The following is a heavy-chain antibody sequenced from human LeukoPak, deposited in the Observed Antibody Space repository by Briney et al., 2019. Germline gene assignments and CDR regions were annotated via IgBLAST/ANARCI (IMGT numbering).Heavy chain of an antibody. V-gene: IGHV4-39*01. CDR3: ARLPGSSSRYMDRDAFDI. J-gene: IGHJ3*02. CDR2: IYYSGSA. D-gene: IGHD6-13*01. Sequence: SETLSLTCTVSGGSIGSGSYYWGWIRQPPGKGLEWIASIYYSGSAYYNPSLDSRVTMSVDPSKTQFSLRLSSVTAADTAVYYCARLPGSSSRYMDRDAFDIWGQGTMVTVSS. CDR1: GGSIGSGSYY.